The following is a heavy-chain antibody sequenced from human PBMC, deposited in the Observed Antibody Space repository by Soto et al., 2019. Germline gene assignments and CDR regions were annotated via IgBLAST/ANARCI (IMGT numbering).Heavy chain of an antibody. CDR1: GGSISGYY. Sequence: PSETLSLTCTVFGGSISGYYWSWIRQPPGKGLEWIGYMYNTGSTVYNPSFKSRVTISVDTSKNQFSLKLNSVTAADTAVYYCARDLWGYCGTDCYPLDVWGQGTTVTAS. D-gene: IGHD2-21*02. CDR3: ARDLWGYCGTDCYPLDV. J-gene: IGHJ6*02. CDR2: MYNTGST. V-gene: IGHV4-59*01.